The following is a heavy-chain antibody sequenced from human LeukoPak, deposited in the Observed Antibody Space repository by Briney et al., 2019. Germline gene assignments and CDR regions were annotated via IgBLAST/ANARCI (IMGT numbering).Heavy chain of an antibody. CDR2: ISSGSRYT. V-gene: IGHV3-21*01. Sequence: GGSLRLSCAASGFTFSSYSMNWVRQAPGKGLEWVSSISSGSRYTYYAASVKGRFTISRDNAKNSLYLQMISLRAEDTAVYYCERDPHNDFWTGYYDYWGQGTLVTVSS. CDR1: GFTFSSYS. CDR3: ERDPHNDFWTGYYDY. D-gene: IGHD3/OR15-3a*01. J-gene: IGHJ4*02.